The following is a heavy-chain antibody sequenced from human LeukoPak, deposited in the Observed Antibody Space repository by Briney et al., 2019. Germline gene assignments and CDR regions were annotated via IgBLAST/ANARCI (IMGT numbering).Heavy chain of an antibody. CDR2: IIPIFGTA. CDR1: GGTFSSYA. CDR3: ARGEYGGYANWFDP. D-gene: IGHD5-12*01. Sequence: ASVKVSCKASGGTFSSYAISWVRQAPGQGLEWTGGIIPIFGTADYAQKFQGRVTITADESTSTAYMELSSLRSEDTAVYYCARGEYGGYANWFDPWGQGTLVTVSS. V-gene: IGHV1-69*13. J-gene: IGHJ5*02.